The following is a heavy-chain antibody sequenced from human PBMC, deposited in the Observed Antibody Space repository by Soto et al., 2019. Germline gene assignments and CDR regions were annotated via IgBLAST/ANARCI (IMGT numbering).Heavy chain of an antibody. Sequence: QVQRVQSGAEVKKPGSSVRVSCKASGGTPSNSAFSWVRQAPGQGLEWMGGIIPVFGIVKYAQNLEGRVTITEDESTNTAYMELISVSYEARAVYYCASGRIVVVGSGAYYGMDVWGQGTTVTVSS. CDR2: IIPVFGIV. D-gene: IGHD6-19*01. CDR1: GGTPSNSA. CDR3: ASGRIVVVGSGAYYGMDV. V-gene: IGHV1-69*01. J-gene: IGHJ6*02.